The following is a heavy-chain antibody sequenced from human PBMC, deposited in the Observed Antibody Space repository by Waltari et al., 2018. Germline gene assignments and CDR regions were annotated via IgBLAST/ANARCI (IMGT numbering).Heavy chain of an antibody. CDR1: GFFFTNYG. V-gene: IGHV3-30*18. D-gene: IGHD5-18*01. J-gene: IGHJ6*02. Sequence: QEQLVESGGGVVQPGRSLRLSCEASGFFFTNYGLPWVRQAPGKGLEWVGVISYDGTNKFYADSVKGRFTISRDNSKHILYPHMDSLRTEDTAVYHCAKANLIQDYFYYFGMDVWGQGTTVTVSS. CDR2: ISYDGTNK. CDR3: AKANLIQDYFYYFGMDV.